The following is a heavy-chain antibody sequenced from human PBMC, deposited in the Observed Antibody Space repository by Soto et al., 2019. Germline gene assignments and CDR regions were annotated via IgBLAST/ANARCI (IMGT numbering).Heavy chain of an antibody. CDR1: GGTFSSYA. V-gene: IGHV1-69*06. J-gene: IGHJ3*02. CDR3: ASRPRWYDSSGYSGSDDAFDI. D-gene: IGHD3-22*01. CDR2: IIPIFGTA. Sequence: ASVKVSFKASGGTFSSYAISWLRQAPGQGLEWMGGIIPIFGTANYAQKFQGRVTITADKSTSTAYMELSSLRSEDTAVYYCASRPRWYDSSGYSGSDDAFDIWGQGTMVTVSS.